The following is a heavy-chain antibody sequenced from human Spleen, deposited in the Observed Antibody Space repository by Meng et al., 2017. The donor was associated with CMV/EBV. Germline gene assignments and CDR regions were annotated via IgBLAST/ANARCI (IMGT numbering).Heavy chain of an antibody. J-gene: IGHJ4*02. Sequence: VGVGWIRQPPGKALEWLALIYWNDDKRYSPSLKSRVTITKDTSKNQVVLTMTNMDPVDTATYYCAHSYVRSGCTSSSCFFRRGDFDYWGQGTLVTVSS. CDR1: VG. CDR3: AHSYVRSGCTSSSCFFRRGDFDY. V-gene: IGHV2-5*01. D-gene: IGHD2-2*01. CDR2: IYWNDDK.